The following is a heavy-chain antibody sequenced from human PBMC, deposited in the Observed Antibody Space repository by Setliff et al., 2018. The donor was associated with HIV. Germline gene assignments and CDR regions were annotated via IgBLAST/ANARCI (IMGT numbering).Heavy chain of an antibody. V-gene: IGHV4-39*01. D-gene: IGHD3-3*01. CDR2: IYYSGST. J-gene: IGHJ4*02. CDR1: GGSISSGSYY. CDR3: ASLTTDRFLEWLFVY. Sequence: ETLSLTCTVSGGSISSGSYYWSWIRQPAGKRLEWIGRIYYSGSTYYNPSLKTRVTISVDTSKNQFSLKLSSVTAADTAVYYCASLTTDRFLEWLFVYWGQGTLVTVSS.